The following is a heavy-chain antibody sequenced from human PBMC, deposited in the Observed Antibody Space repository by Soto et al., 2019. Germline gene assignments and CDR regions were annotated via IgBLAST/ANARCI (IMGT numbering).Heavy chain of an antibody. CDR1: GFTFDDFG. CDR3: ARAGEGDKVFGLISRFDC. J-gene: IGHJ4*02. CDR2: INGTGVNT. V-gene: IGHV3-20*04. Sequence: EVQLVESGGSVIRPGGSLRLSCAASGFTFDDFGMSWVRQAPGKGLEWVSGINGTGVNTDYADSVKGRFTIYRDNAKNSVHMQLNSLRAEHTSLYYCARAGEGDKVFGLISRFDCWGQGTLVTVSS. D-gene: IGHD3-3*01.